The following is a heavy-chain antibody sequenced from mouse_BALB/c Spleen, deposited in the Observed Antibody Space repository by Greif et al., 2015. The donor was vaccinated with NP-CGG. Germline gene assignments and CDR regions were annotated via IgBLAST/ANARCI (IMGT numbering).Heavy chain of an antibody. CDR3: ARDGSSYDWFAY. J-gene: IGHJ3*01. Sequence: EVQRVESGGGLVKPGGSLKLSCAASGFTFSSYGMSWVRQTPEKRLEWVATISGGGSYTYYPDSVKGRFTISRDNAKNNLYLQMSSLRSEDTALYYCARDGSSYDWFAYWGQGTLVTVSA. CDR1: GFTFSSYG. D-gene: IGHD1-1*01. V-gene: IGHV5-9-2*01. CDR2: ISGGGSYT.